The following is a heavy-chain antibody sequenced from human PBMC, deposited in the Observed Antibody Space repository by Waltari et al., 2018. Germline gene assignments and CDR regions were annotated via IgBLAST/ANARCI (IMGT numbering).Heavy chain of an antibody. Sequence: QVQLQESGPGLVKPSETLSLTCAVSGYSISSGYYWGWIRQPPGKGLEWIGSIYHSGGTYYNPSLKSRVTISVDTSKNQFSLKLSSVTAADTAVYYCARECGGYCSSTSLFGHGENWGQGTLVIVSS. CDR2: IYHSGGT. CDR1: GYSISSGYY. V-gene: IGHV4-38-2*02. J-gene: IGHJ4*02. D-gene: IGHD2-2*01. CDR3: ARECGGYCSSTSLFGHGEN.